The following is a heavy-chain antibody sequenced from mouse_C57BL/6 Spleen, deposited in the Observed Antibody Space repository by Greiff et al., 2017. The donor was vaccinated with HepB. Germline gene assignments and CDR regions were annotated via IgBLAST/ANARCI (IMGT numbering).Heavy chain of an antibody. D-gene: IGHD2-4*01. CDR1: GYTFTSYW. Sequence: QVQLQQPGAELVKPGASVKLSCKASGYTFTSYWMHWVKQRPGQGLEWIGMIHPNSGSTNYNEKFKSKATLTVDKSSSTAYMQLSSLTSEDSAVYYCARQDLYDYGFAYWGQGTLVTVSA. CDR3: ARQDLYDYGFAY. J-gene: IGHJ3*01. V-gene: IGHV1-64*01. CDR2: IHPNSGST.